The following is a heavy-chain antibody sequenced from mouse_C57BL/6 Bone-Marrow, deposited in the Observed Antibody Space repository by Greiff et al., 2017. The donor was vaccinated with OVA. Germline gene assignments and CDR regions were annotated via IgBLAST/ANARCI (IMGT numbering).Heavy chain of an antibody. CDR2: ISNGGGSS. V-gene: IGHV5-12*01. D-gene: IGHD4-1*01. CDR3: ARECGKDAMDY. CDR1: GFTFSDYY. Sequence: EVQLVESGGGLVQPGGSLKLSCAASGFTFSDYYMYWVRQTPEKRLEWVAYISNGGGSSYYPDTVKGRFTISRDNAKNTLYLQMSRLKSEDTAMYYCARECGKDAMDYWGQGTSVTVSS. J-gene: IGHJ4*01.